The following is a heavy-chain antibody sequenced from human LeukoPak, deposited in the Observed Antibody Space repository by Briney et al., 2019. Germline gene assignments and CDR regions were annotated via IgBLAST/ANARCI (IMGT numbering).Heavy chain of an antibody. J-gene: IGHJ4*02. D-gene: IGHD3-22*01. CDR2: IRYSGSA. CDR3: ARLVYDSRGYYFDY. CDR1: GDSISTYY. Sequence: SETLSLTCTVSGDSISTYYWSWIRQPPGKGLEWIEYIRYSGSANNNPSLRSRVTISIDTSKNQFSLKLSSVTAADTAVYHCARLVYDSRGYYFDYWGQGTLVTVSS. V-gene: IGHV4-59*08.